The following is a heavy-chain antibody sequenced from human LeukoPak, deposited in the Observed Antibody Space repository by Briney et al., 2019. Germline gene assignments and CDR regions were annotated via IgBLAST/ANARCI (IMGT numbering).Heavy chain of an antibody. V-gene: IGHV4-39*01. D-gene: IGHD3-22*01. J-gene: IGHJ4*02. CDR2: IYYRGRT. CDR3: ARQKILDDNYDSSGYYIDQ. CDR1: NASIISSSYY. Sequence: SETLSLTCSVSNASIISSSYYWGWIRQPPGKGLEWIGSIYYRGRTYYNPSLKIRVTISADTSKNQFSLNLNSVTASDTAVYYCARQKILDDNYDSSGYYIDQWGQGSLVTVSS.